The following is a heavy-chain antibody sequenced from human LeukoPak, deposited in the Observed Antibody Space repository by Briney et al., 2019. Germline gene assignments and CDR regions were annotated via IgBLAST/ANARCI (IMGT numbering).Heavy chain of an antibody. CDR3: ARVFSWGKAVAEGYFDY. D-gene: IGHD6-19*01. Sequence: SVEVSCKASGGTFSSYAISWVRQAPGQGLEWMGRIIPIFGTANYAQKFQGRVTITTDESTSTAYMELSSLRSEYTAVYYWARVFSWGKAVAEGYFDYWGQGTLVTVSS. J-gene: IGHJ4*02. CDR1: GGTFSSYA. CDR2: IIPIFGTA. V-gene: IGHV1-69*05.